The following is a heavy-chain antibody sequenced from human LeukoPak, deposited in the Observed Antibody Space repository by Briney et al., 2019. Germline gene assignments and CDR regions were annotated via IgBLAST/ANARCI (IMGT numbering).Heavy chain of an antibody. CDR1: GFTFSSYE. D-gene: IGHD3-22*01. J-gene: IGHJ2*01. V-gene: IGHV3-48*03. CDR2: TSSSGSTI. Sequence: GGSLRLSCAASGFTFSSYEMNWVRQAPGKGLEWVSYTSSSGSTIYYADSMKGRFTVSRDNYKNTVDLQMNSLRVEDTALYFCVQEFNHEQWFFAFWGRGTLVSVSS. CDR3: VQEFNHEQWFFAF.